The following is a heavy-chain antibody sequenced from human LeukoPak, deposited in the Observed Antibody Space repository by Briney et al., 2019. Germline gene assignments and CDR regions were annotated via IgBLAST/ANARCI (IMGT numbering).Heavy chain of an antibody. CDR1: GFTFSSYW. CDR3: ARGPVALGCVWFDP. CDR2: INSDGSST. D-gene: IGHD2-15*01. V-gene: IGHV3-74*01. Sequence: GGSLRLSCAASGFTFSSYWMNWVRQAPGKGLVWVSRINSDGSSTSYADSVKGRFTISRDNAKNSLYLQMNSLRDEDTAVYYCARGPVALGCVWFDPWGQGTLVTVSS. J-gene: IGHJ5*02.